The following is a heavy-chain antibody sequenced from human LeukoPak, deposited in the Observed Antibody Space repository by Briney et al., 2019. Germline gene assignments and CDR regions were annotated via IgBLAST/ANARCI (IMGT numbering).Heavy chain of an antibody. Sequence: GESLQISCKGSGYSFTSYWIGWVRQLPGKGLEWMGIIYPGDSDTRYSPSFQGQVTISADKSISTAYLQWSSLKASDTAMYYCARQGRTKNNWFDPWGQGTLVTVSS. V-gene: IGHV5-51*01. CDR1: GYSFTSYW. CDR2: IYPGDSDT. J-gene: IGHJ5*02. CDR3: ARQGRTKNNWFDP. D-gene: IGHD1-26*01.